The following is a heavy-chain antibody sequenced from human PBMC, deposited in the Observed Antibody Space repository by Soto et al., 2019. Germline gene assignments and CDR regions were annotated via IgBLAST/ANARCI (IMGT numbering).Heavy chain of an antibody. Sequence: QVQLQESGPGLVKPSETLSLTCTVSGGSISGYYWSWIRQPPGKGLEWIGYIYYSGTTNYNPSLKSRVTISVDPSKNQFSLKLRSVTAADTAVYYCARLPWAGYGGVFDPWGQGILVTVSS. D-gene: IGHD2-8*02. V-gene: IGHV4-59*01. CDR2: IYYSGTT. CDR1: GGSISGYY. CDR3: ARLPWAGYGGVFDP. J-gene: IGHJ5*02.